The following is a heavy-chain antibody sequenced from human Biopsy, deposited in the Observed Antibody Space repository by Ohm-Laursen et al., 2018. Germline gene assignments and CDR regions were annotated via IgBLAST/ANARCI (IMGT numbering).Heavy chain of an antibody. D-gene: IGHD3-10*01. Sequence: SLRLSCAASGFNFSAYGMHWVRQAPDKGLEWVARTWDDSSHQYYADSVKGRFTISRDNSKNSLYLHINTLRVEDTAVYYCVTDRLDDITKVRGIMTDWGQGTLVSVSS. CDR3: VTDRLDDITKVRGIMTD. V-gene: IGHV3-33*01. J-gene: IGHJ4*02. CDR1: GFNFSAYG. CDR2: TWDDSSHQ.